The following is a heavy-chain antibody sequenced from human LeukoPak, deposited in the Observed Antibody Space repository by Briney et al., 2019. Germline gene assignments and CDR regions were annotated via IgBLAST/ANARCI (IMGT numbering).Heavy chain of an antibody. CDR1: GGSISSYY. Sequence: SETLSLTCTVSGGSISSYYWSWIRQPPGKGLEWIGYISYSGSTNYNPSLKSRVTISVDTSKNHFSLKLSSVTAAHTAVYYCARGTIAVARNWGQGTLVTVSS. D-gene: IGHD6-19*01. V-gene: IGHV4-59*01. CDR3: ARGTIAVARN. J-gene: IGHJ4*02. CDR2: ISYSGST.